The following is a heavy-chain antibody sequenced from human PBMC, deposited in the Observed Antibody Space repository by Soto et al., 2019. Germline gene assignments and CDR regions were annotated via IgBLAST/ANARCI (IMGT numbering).Heavy chain of an antibody. CDR2: IRGSGGST. V-gene: IGHV3-23*01. CDR3: ARPTYYYDSSCPPAH. Sequence: GGSLRLSCAASGFTFSSYAMSWVRQAPGKGLELVSAIRGSGGSTYYADSVKGRFTISRDNSKNSLYLQMNSLRAEDTAVYYCARPTYYYDSSCPPAHRGQGTLYVVSS. D-gene: IGHD3-22*01. J-gene: IGHJ4*02. CDR1: GFTFSSYA.